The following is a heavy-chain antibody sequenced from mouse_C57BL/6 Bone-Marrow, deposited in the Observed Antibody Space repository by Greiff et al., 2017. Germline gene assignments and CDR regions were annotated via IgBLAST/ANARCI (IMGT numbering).Heavy chain of an antibody. CDR1: GFTFSSYG. Sequence: EVQLQQSGGDLVKPGGSLKLSCAASGFTFSSYGMSWVRQTPDKKLEWVATISSGGSYTYYPASVKGRFTISRDNAKNTLYLQMSSMKSEDTAMYYCARRGYGSSSLYYFDYWGQGTTLTVSS. V-gene: IGHV5-6*01. CDR3: ARRGYGSSSLYYFDY. D-gene: IGHD1-1*01. CDR2: ISSGGSYT. J-gene: IGHJ2*01.